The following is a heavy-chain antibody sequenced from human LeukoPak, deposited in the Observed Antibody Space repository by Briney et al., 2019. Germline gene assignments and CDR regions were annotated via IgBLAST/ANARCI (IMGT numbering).Heavy chain of an antibody. CDR2: IRSKANSYAT. V-gene: IGHV3-73*01. D-gene: IGHD3-10*01. CDR3: TRLSGEFDY. J-gene: IGHJ4*02. CDR1: GVTLSGSA. Sequence: GGSLRLSFAASGVTLSGSAFHRVRPASGKRLGWVDRIRSKANSYATAYAASVKGRFTISRDDSKNTAYLQMSSLKAEDTAVYYCTRLSGEFDYWGQGTLVTVSS.